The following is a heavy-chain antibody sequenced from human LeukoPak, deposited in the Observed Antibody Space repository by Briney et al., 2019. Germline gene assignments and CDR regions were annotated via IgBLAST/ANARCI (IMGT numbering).Heavy chain of an antibody. CDR2: IRNYNGNT. D-gene: IGHD1-26*01. CDR3: AREDIVGPRGDLDY. J-gene: IGHJ4*02. V-gene: IGHV1-18*01. Sequence: ASVKVSCKASGYTFTSYGISWVRQAPGQGLEWMGWIRNYNGNTKYAQKLQGRVTMTTDTSTSTAYMELRSPRSDDTAVYYCAREDIVGPRGDLDYWGQGTLVTVSS. CDR1: GYTFTSYG.